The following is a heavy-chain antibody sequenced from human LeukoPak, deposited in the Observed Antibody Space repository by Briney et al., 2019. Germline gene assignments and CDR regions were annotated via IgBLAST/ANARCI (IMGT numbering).Heavy chain of an antibody. Sequence: SETQSLTCAVSGGAVSSGGYSWSWIRQPPGKGLEWIGYIYHSGSTYYNPSLKSRVTISVDRSKNQFSLKLSSVTAADTAVYYCARGGRRGIAARPHFDYWGQGTLVTVSS. V-gene: IGHV4-30-2*01. D-gene: IGHD6-6*01. CDR1: GGAVSSGGYS. CDR3: ARGGRRGIAARPHFDY. J-gene: IGHJ4*02. CDR2: IYHSGST.